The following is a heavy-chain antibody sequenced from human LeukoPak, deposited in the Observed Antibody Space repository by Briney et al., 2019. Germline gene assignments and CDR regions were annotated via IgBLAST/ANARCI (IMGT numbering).Heavy chain of an antibody. Sequence: GRSLSLSCAASGFTFSTYAMHWVRQAPGKGLEWVAVIYYDGSNDYYAVSVKGVFTISRDNSMNPLYLQINSLRAADTAVYYCARGLIRNYYDGSGYYSPFFDFWGPGTLVTVSS. CDR3: ARGLIRNYYDGSGYYSPFFDF. V-gene: IGHV3-30-3*01. CDR1: GFTFSTYA. D-gene: IGHD3-22*01. CDR2: IYYDGSND. J-gene: IGHJ4*02.